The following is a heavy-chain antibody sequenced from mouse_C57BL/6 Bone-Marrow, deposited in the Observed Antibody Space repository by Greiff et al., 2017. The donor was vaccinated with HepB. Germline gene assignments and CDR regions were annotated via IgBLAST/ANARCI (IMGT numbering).Heavy chain of an antibody. CDR1: GYTFTSYW. CDR2: IHPNSGST. CDR3: ARRGVREGYAMDY. D-gene: IGHD2-14*01. Sequence: VQLQQPGAELVKPGASVKLSCKASGYTFTSYWMHWVKQRPGQGLEWIGMIHPNSGSTNYNEKFKSKATLTVDKSSSTAYMHLSSLTSEDSAVYYCARRGVREGYAMDYWGQGTSVTVSS. V-gene: IGHV1-64*01. J-gene: IGHJ4*01.